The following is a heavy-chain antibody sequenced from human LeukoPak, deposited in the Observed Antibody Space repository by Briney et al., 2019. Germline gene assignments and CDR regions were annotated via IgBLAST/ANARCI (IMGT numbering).Heavy chain of an antibody. Sequence: GGSLRLSCAASGFTFSNHAMTWVRQAPGRGLEWVSAISGSGGSTHNADSVKGRFTISRDNTKNTLYLQMNSLRAEDTAVYYCAKDSANWRGDFDNWGQGTLVTVSS. CDR3: AKDSANWRGDFDN. V-gene: IGHV3-23*01. CDR2: ISGSGGST. CDR1: GFTFSNHA. J-gene: IGHJ4*02. D-gene: IGHD1-20*01.